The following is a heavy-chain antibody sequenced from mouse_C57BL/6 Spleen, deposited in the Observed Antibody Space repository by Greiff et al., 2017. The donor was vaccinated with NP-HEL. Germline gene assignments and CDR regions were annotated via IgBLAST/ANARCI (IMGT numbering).Heavy chain of an antibody. V-gene: IGHV2-2*01. CDR2: IWSGGST. CDR1: GFSLTSYG. CDR3: ARYDYDGVPYAMDY. J-gene: IGHJ4*01. D-gene: IGHD2-4*01. Sequence: QVQLQQSGPGLVQPSQSLSITCTVSGFSLTSYGVHWVRQSPGKGLEWLGVIWSGGSTDYNVAFISRLSISKDNSKSQVFFKMNSLQADDTAIYYCARYDYDGVPYAMDYWGQGTSVTVSS.